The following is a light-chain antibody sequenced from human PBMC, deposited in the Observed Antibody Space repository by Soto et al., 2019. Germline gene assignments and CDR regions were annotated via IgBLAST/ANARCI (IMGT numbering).Light chain of an antibody. V-gene: IGKV3-20*01. CDR3: QQYGSSIT. CDR1: QSIDSSY. J-gene: IGKJ3*01. Sequence: DIVLTQSPGTLSLSPGERATLSCRASQSIDSSYLAWYQQKPGRAPRLLIYRASSRATGIPDRFSGSASGTDFSLTISRLEPEDFAVYYCQQYGSSITFGPGTTVDIK. CDR2: RAS.